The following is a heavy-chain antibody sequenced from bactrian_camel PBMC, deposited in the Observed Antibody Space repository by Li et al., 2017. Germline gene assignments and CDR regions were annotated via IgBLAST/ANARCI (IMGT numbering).Heavy chain of an antibody. CDR2: IYRSGDT. Sequence: HVQLVESGGGSVQAGGSLRLSCAASGDSVKNYCMGWLRQGPGKEREAVACIYRSGDTYYVDSVKARFIISQDNDKNTVYLQMNALTHEDTAMYYCAAAPLLADPWREPGAYNFWGQGTQVTVS. V-gene: IGHV3-2*01. D-gene: IGHD1*01. CDR3: AAAPLLADPWREPGAYNF. J-gene: IGHJ4*01. CDR1: GDSVKNYC.